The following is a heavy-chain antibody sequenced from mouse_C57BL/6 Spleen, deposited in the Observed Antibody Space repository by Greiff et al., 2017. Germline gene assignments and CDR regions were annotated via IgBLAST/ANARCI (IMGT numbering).Heavy chain of an antibody. CDR2: ILPGSGST. CDR1: GYTFTGYW. J-gene: IGHJ4*01. Sequence: VQLQQSGAELMKPGASVKLSCKATGYTFTGYWIEWVKQRPGHGLEWIGEILPGSGSTNYNEKFKSKATLTVDTSSSTAYMQLSSLTAEDSAVYYCARADYDAYYAMDYWGQGTSVTVSS. CDR3: ARADYDAYYAMDY. V-gene: IGHV1-9*01. D-gene: IGHD2-4*01.